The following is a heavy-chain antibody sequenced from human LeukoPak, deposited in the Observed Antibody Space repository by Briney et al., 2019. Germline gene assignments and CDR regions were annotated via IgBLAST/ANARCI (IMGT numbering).Heavy chain of an antibody. V-gene: IGHV4-4*07. CDR2: IYTSGST. CDR3: ARDPGGGELSFFDY. Sequence: SETLSLTCTVSGGSISSYYWSWIRQPAGKGLEWTGRIYTSGSTNYNPSLKSRVTMSVDTSKNQFSLKLSSVTAADTAVYYCARDPGGGELSFFDYWGQGTLVTVSS. D-gene: IGHD3-16*01. CDR1: GGSISSYY. J-gene: IGHJ4*02.